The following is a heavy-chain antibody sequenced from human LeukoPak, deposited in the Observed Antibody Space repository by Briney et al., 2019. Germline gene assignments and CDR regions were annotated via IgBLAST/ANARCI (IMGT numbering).Heavy chain of an antibody. Sequence: PGGSLRLSCAASGSTFSNYAMHWVRQAPGKGLEWVAGISYAGSNKYYIDSVKGRFTVSRDDSKHTLYLQMNSLRAEDTAVYFCAKDRTGYSYGYFLSPWGQGTLVTVSS. CDR1: GSTFSNYA. D-gene: IGHD5-18*01. CDR3: AKDRTGYSYGYFLSP. CDR2: ISYAGSNK. J-gene: IGHJ5*02. V-gene: IGHV3-30-3*01.